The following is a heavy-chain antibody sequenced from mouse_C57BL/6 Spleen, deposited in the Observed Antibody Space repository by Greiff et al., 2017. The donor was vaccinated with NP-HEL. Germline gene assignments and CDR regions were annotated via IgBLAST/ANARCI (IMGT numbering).Heavy chain of an antibody. CDR3: ARSNYYGSSYGAMDY. V-gene: IGHV1-54*01. D-gene: IGHD1-1*01. CDR1: GYAFTNYL. Sequence: VKLMESGAELVRPGTSVKVSCKASGYAFTNYLIEWVKQRPGQGLEWIGVINPGSGGTNYNEKFKGKATLTADKSSSTAYMQLSSLTSEDSAVYFCARSNYYGSSYGAMDYWGQGTSVTVSS. J-gene: IGHJ4*01. CDR2: INPGSGGT.